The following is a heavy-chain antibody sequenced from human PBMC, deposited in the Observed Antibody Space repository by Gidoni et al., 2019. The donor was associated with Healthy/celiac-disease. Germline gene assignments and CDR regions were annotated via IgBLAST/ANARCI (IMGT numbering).Heavy chain of an antibody. J-gene: IGHJ6*02. Sequence: QVQLVESGGGVVQPGRSLRLSCAASGFTFSSYGMHWVRQAPGKGLEWVAVIWYDGSNKYYADSVKGRFTISRDNSKNTLYLQMNSLRAEDTAVYYCARDRLPYSGSYWNYYYYYGMDVWGQGTTVTVSS. CDR2: IWYDGSNK. V-gene: IGHV3-33*01. CDR3: ARDRLPYSGSYWNYYYYYGMDV. D-gene: IGHD1-26*01. CDR1: GFTFSSYG.